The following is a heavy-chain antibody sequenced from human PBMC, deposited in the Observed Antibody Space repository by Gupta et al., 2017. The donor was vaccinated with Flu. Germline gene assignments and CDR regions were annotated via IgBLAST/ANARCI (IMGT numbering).Heavy chain of an antibody. CDR2: IYYSGST. D-gene: IGHD3-22*01. Sequence: QVQLQESGPGLVKPSETLSLTCTVSGGSISSYYWSWIRQPPGKGLEWIGYIYYSGSTNYNPSLKSRVTISVDTSKNQFSLKLSSVTAADTAVYYCARSYYYDSSGYFSNAEYFQHWGQGTLVTVSS. CDR1: GGSISSYY. J-gene: IGHJ1*01. V-gene: IGHV4-59*08. CDR3: ARSYYYDSSGYFSNAEYFQH.